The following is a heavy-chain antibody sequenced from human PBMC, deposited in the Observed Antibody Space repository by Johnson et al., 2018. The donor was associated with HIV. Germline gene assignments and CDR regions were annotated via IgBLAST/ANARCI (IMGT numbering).Heavy chain of an antibody. V-gene: IGHV3-30-3*01. CDR3: AKGVVPAAADAFDI. D-gene: IGHD2-2*01. CDR2: ISYDGSNQ. J-gene: IGHJ3*02. Sequence: QVQLVESGGGLVKPGGSLRLSCAASGFTFSSYAMHWVRQAPGKGLEWVAVISYDGSNQYYADSVKGRFTFSRDNSKNTLYMQMSILRAEDTAVYYCAKGVVPAAADAFDIWGQGTMVTVSS. CDR1: GFTFSSYA.